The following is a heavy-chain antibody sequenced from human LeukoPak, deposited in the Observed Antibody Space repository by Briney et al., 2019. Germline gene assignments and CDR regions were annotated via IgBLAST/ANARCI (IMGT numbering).Heavy chain of an antibody. CDR1: GFTFSSYD. V-gene: IGHV3-30*02. J-gene: IGHJ4*02. Sequence: GGSLRLSCAASGFTFSSYDMYWVRQAPGKGLDWVAFVRYDGSQKYYADSVKGRFTLSRDNSKNTLYLQMNSLRAEDTAVFYCAKGGARLHSYYFDYWGQGTLVTISS. D-gene: IGHD1-26*01. CDR2: VRYDGSQK. CDR3: AKGGARLHSYYFDY.